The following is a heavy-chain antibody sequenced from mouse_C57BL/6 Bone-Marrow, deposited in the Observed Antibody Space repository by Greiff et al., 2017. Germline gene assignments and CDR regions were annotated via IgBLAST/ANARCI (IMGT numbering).Heavy chain of an antibody. Sequence: EVQLVESGGGLVKPGGSLKLSCAASGFTFSDYGMHWVRQAPEKGLEWVAYISSGSSTIYYADTVKGRFTISRDNAKNTLFLQMTSLRSEDTAMYYCARKWYYGSSYCWYVDVWGTGTTVTVSS. J-gene: IGHJ1*03. D-gene: IGHD1-1*01. V-gene: IGHV5-17*01. CDR3: ARKWYYGSSYCWYVDV. CDR1: GFTFSDYG. CDR2: ISSGSSTI.